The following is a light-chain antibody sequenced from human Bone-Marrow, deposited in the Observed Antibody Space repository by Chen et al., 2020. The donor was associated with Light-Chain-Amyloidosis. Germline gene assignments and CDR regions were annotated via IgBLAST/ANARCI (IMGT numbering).Light chain of an antibody. Sequence: QSALTQPASVSGSPGQSITIPCTGTSSDVGGYNYVSWYQQHPGKAPNLMIYEVSNRPSGISIRFSGSKSGNAASRTISGLQAEDEADYYCSSVTSTNSWIFGGGTKLTVL. J-gene: IGLJ2*01. CDR3: SSVTSTNSWI. V-gene: IGLV2-14*01. CDR2: EVS. CDR1: SSDVGGYNY.